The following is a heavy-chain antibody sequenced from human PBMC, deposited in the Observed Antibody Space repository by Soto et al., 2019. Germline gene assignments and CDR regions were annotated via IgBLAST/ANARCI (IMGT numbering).Heavy chain of an antibody. CDR1: GFSLSTSGVG. Sequence: SGPTLVNPTQTLTLTCTFSGFSLSTSGVGVGWIRQPPGKALEWLALIYWDDDKRYSPSLKSRLTITKDTSKNQVVLTMTNMDPVDTATYYCAHRPYCSGGSCYSVWFDPWGQGTLVTVSS. CDR2: IYWDDDK. V-gene: IGHV2-5*02. J-gene: IGHJ5*02. CDR3: AHRPYCSGGSCYSVWFDP. D-gene: IGHD2-15*01.